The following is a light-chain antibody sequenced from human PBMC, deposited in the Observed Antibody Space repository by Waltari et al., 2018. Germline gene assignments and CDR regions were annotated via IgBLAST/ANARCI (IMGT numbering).Light chain of an antibody. J-gene: IGKJ5*01. CDR2: DAS. CDR3: HQRHSWPIT. CDR1: QSVFTY. Sequence: IVLTQSTDTLSLPPGERANLPCRASQSVFTYLAWYQHKPGQAPRLLIYDASNRATGIPARFSGSGSGTDFTLTISSLEPEDFAVYYCHQRHSWPITFGQGTRLEIK. V-gene: IGKV3-11*01.